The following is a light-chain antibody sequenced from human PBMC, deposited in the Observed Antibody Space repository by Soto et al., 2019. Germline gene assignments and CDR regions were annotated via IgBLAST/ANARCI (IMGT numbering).Light chain of an antibody. V-gene: IGKV3-20*01. J-gene: IGKJ4*01. CDR2: GAS. Sequence: ENVLTQSPGTLSLSPGERATLSCRASQSVSSSYLAWYQQKPGQAPRLLIYGASSRATGIPDRFSGSGSGTDFTLTISRLEPEDFAVYYCQQYGSSPLTFVGGTKVDIK. CDR3: QQYGSSPLT. CDR1: QSVSSSY.